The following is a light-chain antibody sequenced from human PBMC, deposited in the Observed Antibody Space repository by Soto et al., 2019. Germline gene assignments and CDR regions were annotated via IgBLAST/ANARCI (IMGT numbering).Light chain of an antibody. CDR2: EVS. J-gene: IGLJ1*01. CDR3: SSYTSSSSYF. CDR1: NSDVGGYNY. V-gene: IGLV2-14*01. Sequence: QSALTQPASVSGSPGQSITISCTGTNSDVGGYNYVSWYQQHPGKAPKLMIYEVSNRPSGVSNRFSGSKSGNTVSLTISGLQAEDEADYYCSSYTSSSSYFFGTGTKVTVL.